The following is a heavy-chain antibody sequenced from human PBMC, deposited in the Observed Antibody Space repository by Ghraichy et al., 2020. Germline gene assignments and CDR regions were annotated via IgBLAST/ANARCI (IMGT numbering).Heavy chain of an antibody. J-gene: IGHJ4*02. CDR3: VRDAWPYSSSWLNYFDY. V-gene: IGHV3-7*05. Sequence: GGSLRLSCVASDFTFSIFWMTWVRQAPGKGLEWVANIKEDGSETHYVDSVKGRFTISRDNAKNLLFLQMNSLRAEDTAVYYCVRDAWPYSSSWLNYFDYWGQGTLVAVSS. CDR1: DFTFSIFW. D-gene: IGHD6-13*01. CDR2: IKEDGSET.